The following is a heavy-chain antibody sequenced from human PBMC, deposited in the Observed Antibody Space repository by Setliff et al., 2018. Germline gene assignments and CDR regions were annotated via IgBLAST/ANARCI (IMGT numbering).Heavy chain of an antibody. J-gene: IGHJ5*02. Sequence: GGSLRLSCAASGFTFSSYSMHWLRQAPGRGLEWVAYISATSLNTYYADSVKGRFTISRDNAEDSLYLQMNSLRAEDTAVYYCARDLIRGAPNWFDPWGQGTLVTVSS. CDR2: ISATSLNT. D-gene: IGHD3-10*01. CDR1: GFTFSSYS. V-gene: IGHV3-48*01. CDR3: ARDLIRGAPNWFDP.